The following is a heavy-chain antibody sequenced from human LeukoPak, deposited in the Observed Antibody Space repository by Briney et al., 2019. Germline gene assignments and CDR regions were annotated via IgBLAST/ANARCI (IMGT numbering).Heavy chain of an antibody. D-gene: IGHD3-3*01. CDR1: GGTFSSYA. V-gene: IGHV1-69*04. CDR3: AREAFWSGYSAFDY. CDR2: IIPILGIA. J-gene: IGHJ4*02. Sequence: GSSVKVSCKASGGTFSSYAISWVRQAPGQGLEWMGRIIPILGIANYAQKFQGRVTITADKSTSTAYMELSSLRSEDTAVYYCAREAFWSGYSAFDYWGQGTLVTVSS.